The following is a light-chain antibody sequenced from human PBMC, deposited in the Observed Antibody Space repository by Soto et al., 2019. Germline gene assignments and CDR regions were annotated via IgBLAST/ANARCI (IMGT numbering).Light chain of an antibody. V-gene: IGKV1-9*01. J-gene: IGKJ5*01. CDR3: QQSFGPLTIT. CDR2: SAS. Sequence: DIQLTQSPSFLSASVGDRVTITCRASQGISSYLAWYQQKPGKAPKLLIYSASTLQSGVPSRFSGSGSGTEFTLTISSLQPEDFATYYCQQSFGPLTITFGQGTRLENK. CDR1: QGISSY.